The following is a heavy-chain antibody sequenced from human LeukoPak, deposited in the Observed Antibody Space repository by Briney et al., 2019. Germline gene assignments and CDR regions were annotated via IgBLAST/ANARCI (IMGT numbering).Heavy chain of an antibody. Sequence: ASVKVSCKASGYTFTSYDISWVRQAPGQGLEWMGWISAYNGNTNYAQKLQGRVTMTTDTSTSTAYMELRSLRSDDTAVYYCARDRTYYDFWSGYYSWGQGTLVTVSS. CDR2: ISAYNGNT. V-gene: IGHV1-18*01. CDR1: GYTFTSYD. D-gene: IGHD3-3*01. CDR3: ARDRTYYDFWSGYYS. J-gene: IGHJ5*02.